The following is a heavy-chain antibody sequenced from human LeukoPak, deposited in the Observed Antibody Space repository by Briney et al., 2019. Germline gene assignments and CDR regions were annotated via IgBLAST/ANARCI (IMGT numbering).Heavy chain of an antibody. Sequence: SEALSLTCTVSGGSISSYYWSWIRQPPGKGLEWIGYIYYSGSTNYNPSLKSRVTISVDTSKNQFSLKLSSVTAADTAVYYCARQQLTYYYGSGSYSHFDYWGQGTLVTVSS. D-gene: IGHD3-10*01. J-gene: IGHJ4*02. CDR2: IYYSGST. CDR1: GGSISSYY. CDR3: ARQQLTYYYGSGSYSHFDY. V-gene: IGHV4-59*08.